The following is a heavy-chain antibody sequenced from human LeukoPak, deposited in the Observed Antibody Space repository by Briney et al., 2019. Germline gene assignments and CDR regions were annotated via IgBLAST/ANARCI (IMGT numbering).Heavy chain of an antibody. D-gene: IGHD3-10*01. J-gene: IGHJ6*02. CDR1: GNSFPTYW. Sequence: GESLKISCKVSGNSFPTYWIGWVRQMPGKGLEWMGIIYPADSDTKYSPSFQGQVTISANKSISTAYLQWSSLKASDTAMYYCARYFSSARDGMDVWGQGTTVTVSS. CDR3: ARYFSSARDGMDV. CDR2: IYPADSDT. V-gene: IGHV5-51*01.